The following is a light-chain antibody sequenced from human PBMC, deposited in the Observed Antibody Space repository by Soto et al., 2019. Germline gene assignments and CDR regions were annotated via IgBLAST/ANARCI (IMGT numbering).Light chain of an antibody. V-gene: IGLV2-23*02. J-gene: IGLJ1*01. CDR2: EVD. CDR1: SGDVGNYKF. CDR3: CSYSGRSTFV. Sequence: QSALTQPASVSGSPGQSITVSCTGASGDVGNYKFVSWYQQHPGKAPKLIIFEVDKRPSGVSDRFSGSKSGNTASLTVSGLQAEDAAHYYCCSYSGRSTFVFGTGTKLTVL.